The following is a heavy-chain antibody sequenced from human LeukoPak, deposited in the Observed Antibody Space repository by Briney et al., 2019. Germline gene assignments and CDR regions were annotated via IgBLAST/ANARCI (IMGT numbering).Heavy chain of an antibody. V-gene: IGHV4-34*01. CDR1: GGSFSGYY. CDR2: INHSGST. J-gene: IGHJ3*02. D-gene: IGHD3-9*01. CDR3: ARGPPYYDILTGYLNPAAFDI. Sequence: SETLSLTCAVYGGSFSGYYWSWIRQPPGKGLEWIGEINHSGSTNYNPSLKSRVTISVDTSKNQFSLKLSSVTAADTAVYYCARGPPYYDILTGYLNPAAFDIWGQGTMVTVSS.